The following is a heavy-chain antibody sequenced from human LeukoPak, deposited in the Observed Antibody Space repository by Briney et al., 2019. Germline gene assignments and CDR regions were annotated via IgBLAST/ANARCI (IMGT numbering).Heavy chain of an antibody. CDR1: GASVSSGSYS. V-gene: IGHV4-61*01. CDR2: MFYRGST. J-gene: IGHJ4*02. CDR3: ARFHISTGSFDL. D-gene: IGHD3-9*01. Sequence: PSETLSLTCTVSGASVSSGSYSWNWIWQPPGKGLEWIGYMFYRGSTNYNPSLKSRVTISVDSSKNQFSLNLSSVTAADTAVYYCARFHISTGSFDLWGQGTLVTVSS.